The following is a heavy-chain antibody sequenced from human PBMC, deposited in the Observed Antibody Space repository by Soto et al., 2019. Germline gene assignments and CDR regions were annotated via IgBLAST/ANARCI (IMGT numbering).Heavy chain of an antibody. CDR2: INHSGST. V-gene: IGHV4-34*01. CDR1: VWSFGGYD. CDR3: ARGPHPADLAPVTAYGMAA. D-gene: IGHD6-25*01. Sequence: SETRSRTCAFYVWSFGGYDWSVVRQPPGKGLEWIGEINHSGSTNYNPSLKSRVTISVDTSKNQFSLKLSSVTAADTAVYYCARGPHPADLAPVTAYGMAAWGQGIPVPVFS. J-gene: IGHJ6*02.